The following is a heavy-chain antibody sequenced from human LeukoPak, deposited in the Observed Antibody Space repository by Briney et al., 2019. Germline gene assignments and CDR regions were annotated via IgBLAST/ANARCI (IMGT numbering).Heavy chain of an antibody. D-gene: IGHD2-15*01. V-gene: IGHV1-8*02. CDR2: MRPNSGET. CDR1: GYTFTNFE. Sequence: ASVKVSCKASGYTFTNFEINWVRQVAGQGLEWMGGMRPNSGETVNVQKVQGRVTMTRDISTSTAYMELTGLRSDDTAVYFCARGYCSGGGCYTAEYLPHWGQGTLVIVSS. CDR3: ARGYCSGGGCYTAEYLPH. J-gene: IGHJ1*01.